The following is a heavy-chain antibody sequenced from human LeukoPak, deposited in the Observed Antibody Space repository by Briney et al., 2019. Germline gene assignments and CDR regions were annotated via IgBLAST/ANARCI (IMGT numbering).Heavy chain of an antibody. Sequence: PSETLSLTCTVSGGSISSSSYYWGWIRQPPGKGLEWIGSIYYSGSTYYNPSLKSRVTISVDTSKNQFSLKLSSVTAADTAVYYCARDPLLWSGEDGFDPWGQGTLVTVSS. CDR1: GGSISSSSYY. CDR3: ARDPLLWSGEDGFDP. D-gene: IGHD3-10*01. J-gene: IGHJ5*02. V-gene: IGHV4-39*07. CDR2: IYYSGST.